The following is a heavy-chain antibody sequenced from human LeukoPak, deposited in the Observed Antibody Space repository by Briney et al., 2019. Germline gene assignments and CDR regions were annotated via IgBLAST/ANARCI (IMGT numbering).Heavy chain of an antibody. Sequence: GRSLRLSCAASGFTFSSYAIHWVRQAQGKGLEWVAVISYDGSNKYYADSVKGRFTISRDNSKNTLYLQMNSLRAEDTAVYYCARETTVTCLDYWGQGTLVTVSS. CDR1: GFTFSSYA. V-gene: IGHV3-30-3*01. J-gene: IGHJ4*02. D-gene: IGHD4-17*01. CDR2: ISYDGSNK. CDR3: ARETTVTCLDY.